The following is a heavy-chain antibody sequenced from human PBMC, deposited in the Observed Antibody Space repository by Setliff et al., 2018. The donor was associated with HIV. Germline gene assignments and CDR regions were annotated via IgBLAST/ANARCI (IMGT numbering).Heavy chain of an antibody. Sequence: ASVKVSCKASGYTFTRDAMHWVRQAPGQRLEWMGIINPNSGSTSYAQNFQGRVTMTRDTSTSTVYMELSGLRSEDTAVYYCARGGRFSAPGRDIWYYYYYMDVWGKGTPVTVSS. J-gene: IGHJ6*03. D-gene: IGHD3-9*01. CDR1: GYTFTRDA. V-gene: IGHV1-46*01. CDR2: INPNSGST. CDR3: ARGGRFSAPGRDIWYYYYYMDV.